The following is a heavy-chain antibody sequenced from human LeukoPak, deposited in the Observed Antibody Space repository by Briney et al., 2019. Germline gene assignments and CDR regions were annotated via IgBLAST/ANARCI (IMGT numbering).Heavy chain of an antibody. Sequence: SQTLSLTCTVSGGSISSGDYYWNWIRQPPGKGLEWIGYIHSSGSSYYNPSLKSRATISVDTSDNQFSLRLGSVTAADTAVYYCARVLSGSGSLYYFDYWGQGTLVTVSS. CDR3: ARVLSGSGSLYYFDY. D-gene: IGHD3-10*01. CDR2: IHSSGSS. J-gene: IGHJ4*02. V-gene: IGHV4-30-4*01. CDR1: GGSISSGDYY.